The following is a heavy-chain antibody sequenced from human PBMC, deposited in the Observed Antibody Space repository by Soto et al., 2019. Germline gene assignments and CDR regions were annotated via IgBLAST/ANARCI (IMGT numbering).Heavy chain of an antibody. CDR3: ARDRVSSSWSYYYYYYMDV. Sequence: GASVKVSCKASGYTFTSYDINWVRQATGQGLEWMGWMNPNSGNTGYAQKFQGRVTMTRNTSISTAYMELSSLRSEDTAVYYCARDRVSSSWSYYYYYYMDVWGKGTTVTVSS. J-gene: IGHJ6*03. D-gene: IGHD6-13*01. CDR1: GYTFTSYD. CDR2: MNPNSGNT. V-gene: IGHV1-8*01.